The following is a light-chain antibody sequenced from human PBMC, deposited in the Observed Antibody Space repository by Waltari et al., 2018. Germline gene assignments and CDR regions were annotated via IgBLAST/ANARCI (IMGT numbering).Light chain of an antibody. J-gene: IGLJ1*01. CDR3: CSYAGSTTFLYV. CDR1: SNDLGTYNL. Sequence: QSALTQPASVSGSPGQSITISCTGSSNDLGTYNLVSWYHQHPGKAPELMIYEGTEGPSGVCSLFSVSKSGNSASLSISGLQAENEADYCCCSYAGSTTFLYVFGTGTKVTVL. V-gene: IGLV2-23*01. CDR2: EGT.